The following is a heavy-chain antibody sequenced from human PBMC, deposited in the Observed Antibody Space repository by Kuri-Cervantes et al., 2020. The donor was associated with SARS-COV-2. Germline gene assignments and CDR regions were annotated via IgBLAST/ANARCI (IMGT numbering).Heavy chain of an antibody. CDR3: ATTSVFGPTRWFDP. CDR2: ISAYNGKT. D-gene: IGHD1/OR15-1a*01. Sequence: ASVKVSCKASGYTFSTYGVSWVRQAPGQGLEWMGWISAYNGKTEYVQKLQGRVTMTTDTSTSTAYLELRSLRSEDTAVYYCATTSVFGPTRWFDPWGQGTLVTVSS. V-gene: IGHV1-18*01. J-gene: IGHJ5*02. CDR1: GYTFSTYG.